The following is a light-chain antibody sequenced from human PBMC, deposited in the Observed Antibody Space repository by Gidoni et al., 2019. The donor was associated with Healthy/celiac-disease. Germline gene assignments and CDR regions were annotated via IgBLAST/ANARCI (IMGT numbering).Light chain of an antibody. CDR3: QQRSNWSYT. CDR1: QSVSSY. J-gene: IGKJ2*01. Sequence: EIVLTQSPATLSLSPGERATLSCRASQSVSSYLAWYQQKPGQAPRLLIYDATKRATGIPARFSGSGSGTDFTLTISSLEPEDFAVYYCQQRSNWSYTFGQGTKLEIK. CDR2: DAT. V-gene: IGKV3-11*01.